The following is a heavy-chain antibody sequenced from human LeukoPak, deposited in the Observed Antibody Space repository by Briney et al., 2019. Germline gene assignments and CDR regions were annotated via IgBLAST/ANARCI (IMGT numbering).Heavy chain of an antibody. CDR1: GGSISSDNW. CDR3: ATNGWYCLDH. J-gene: IGHJ1*01. D-gene: IGHD6-19*01. Sequence: SGTLSLTCAVSGGSISSDNWWSWFRQPPGKGLEWIGEIYHSGSTNYNPSLQSRVTISVDKSNNHFSLRLTSVTAADTAVYYCATNGWYCLDHWGQGALVTVSS. CDR2: IYHSGST. V-gene: IGHV4-4*02.